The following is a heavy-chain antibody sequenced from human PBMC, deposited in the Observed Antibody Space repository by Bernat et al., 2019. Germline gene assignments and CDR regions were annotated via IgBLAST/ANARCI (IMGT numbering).Heavy chain of an antibody. D-gene: IGHD4-17*01. CDR1: GFTFSSYG. V-gene: IGHV3-33*01. CDR3: AGGMGGDYDLGAFDI. Sequence: QVQLVESGGGVVQPGRSLRLSCAASGFTFSSYGMHWVRQAPGKGLEWVAVIWYDGSNKYYADSVKGRFTISRDNSKNTVYLQMNSLRAEDTAVYYCAGGMGGDYDLGAFDIRGQGTMVTVSS. CDR2: IWYDGSNK. J-gene: IGHJ3*02.